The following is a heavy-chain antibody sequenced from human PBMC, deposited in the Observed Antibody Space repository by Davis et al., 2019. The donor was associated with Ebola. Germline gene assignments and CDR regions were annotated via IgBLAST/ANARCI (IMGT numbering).Heavy chain of an antibody. D-gene: IGHD6-19*01. V-gene: IGHV3-7*01. CDR2: IKEDGGEK. CDR3: ARGVVIAVAGTGYAFDI. Sequence: GESLKISCAASGFIFSHYWMSWVRQAPGKGPEWVAIIKEDGGEKYYVDSVKGRFTISRDNSRNALYVQMNSLRAEDTAVYYCARGVVIAVAGTGYAFDIWGQGTMVTVSS. CDR1: GFIFSHYW. J-gene: IGHJ3*02.